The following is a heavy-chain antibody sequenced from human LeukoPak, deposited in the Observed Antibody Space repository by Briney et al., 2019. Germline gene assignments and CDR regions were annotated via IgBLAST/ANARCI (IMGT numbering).Heavy chain of an antibody. CDR2: IYYSGST. D-gene: IGHD3-22*01. CDR3: ARHYYDSSGPFDY. V-gene: IGHV4-39*01. CDR1: GGSISSSSYY. J-gene: IGHJ4*02. Sequence: SETLSLTCTVSGGSISSSSYYWGWIRQPPGRGLEWIGSIYYSGSTYCNPSLKSRVTISVDTSKNQFSLKLSSVTAADTAVYYCARHYYDSSGPFDYWGQGTLVTVSS.